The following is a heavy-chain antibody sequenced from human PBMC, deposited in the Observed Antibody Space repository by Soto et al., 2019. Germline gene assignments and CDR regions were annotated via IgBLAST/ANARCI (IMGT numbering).Heavy chain of an antibody. CDR1: GYTFSTYI. CDR2: INVGKGNT. D-gene: IGHD2-21*01. V-gene: IGHV1-3*01. J-gene: IGHJ4*02. Sequence: GASVKVSCKTSGYTFSTYILYWMRQAPGQRLEWMGWINVGKGNTKYSEKFQDRVTITRDTSASTAYMELSSLRSEDTAVYYCAFCHCDDIRYHLYSGQATLFTVSS. CDR3: AFCHCDDIRYHLY.